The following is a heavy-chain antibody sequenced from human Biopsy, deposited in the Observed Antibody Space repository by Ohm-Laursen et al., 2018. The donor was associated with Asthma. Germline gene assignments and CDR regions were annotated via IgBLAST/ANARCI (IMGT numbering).Heavy chain of an antibody. CDR2: IDWEEDK. J-gene: IGHJ4*02. Sequence: TQTLTLTGSFSGFSLSSSGANANWIRQPQGKALEWLARIDWEEDKFYSTSLRTRLTISKGSSEDQVVLTMTNMGPVDTATYYCTRHNDYWGPGILVTVSS. D-gene: IGHD1-14*01. CDR1: GFSLSSSGAN. V-gene: IGHV2-70*04. CDR3: TRHNDY.